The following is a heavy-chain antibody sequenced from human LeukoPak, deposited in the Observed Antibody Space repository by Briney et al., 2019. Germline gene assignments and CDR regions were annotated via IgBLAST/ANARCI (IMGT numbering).Heavy chain of an antibody. Sequence: SETLSLICTVSGGPIRNSYWSWVRHSAGTGMQWIGRIHGTLGSTNHNPSLKSRVVMSLDTSSNQSSLRLSAMSAADTATYYCARIFDRDIWGQGTLVTVSP. CDR2: IHGTLGST. J-gene: IGHJ3*02. D-gene: IGHD3-3*01. V-gene: IGHV4-4*07. CDR1: GGPIRNSY. CDR3: ARIFDRDI.